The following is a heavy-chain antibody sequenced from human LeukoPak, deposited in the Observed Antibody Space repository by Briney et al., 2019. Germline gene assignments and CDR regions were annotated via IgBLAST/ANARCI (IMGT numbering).Heavy chain of an antibody. D-gene: IGHD1-26*01. CDR2: TSNSGTSTI. Sequence: GGSLRLSCAASGFTFSSYSMNWVRQAPGKGLEWVSYTSNSGTSTIYYADSVKGRFTISRDNAKNSLYLQMNGLRAEDTAVYYCTRDAGGAERGDFDYWGQGTLVTVSS. V-gene: IGHV3-48*04. J-gene: IGHJ4*02. CDR3: TRDAGGAERGDFDY. CDR1: GFTFSSYS.